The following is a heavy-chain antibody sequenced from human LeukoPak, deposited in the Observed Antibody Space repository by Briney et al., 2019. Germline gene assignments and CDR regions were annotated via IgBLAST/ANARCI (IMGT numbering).Heavy chain of an antibody. J-gene: IGHJ4*02. Sequence: ASVKVSCKASGYTFSSNAINWVRQAPGQGLEWMGWIDTNTGNPTYAQGFTGQFVFSLDTSVSTAYLQISSLKAEDTAEYFCARGYDSSGYFPDWGQGTRVTVSS. CDR2: IDTNTGNP. CDR1: GYTFSSNA. D-gene: IGHD3-22*01. V-gene: IGHV7-4-1*02. CDR3: ARGYDSSGYFPD.